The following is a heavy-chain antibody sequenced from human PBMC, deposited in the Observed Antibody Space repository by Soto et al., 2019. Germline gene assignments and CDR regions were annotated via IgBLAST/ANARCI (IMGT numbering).Heavy chain of an antibody. J-gene: IGHJ6*02. CDR3: AKKVPAALRLYYFFGLDV. V-gene: IGHV4-4*02. Sequence: NPSETLSLTCAVSGASISSDNRWTWVRQPPGEGLEWIGEISQSGTTKYNPSLASRVTTSVDKSKNQFSLRLTSMTAADTAVYYCAKKVPAALRLYYFFGLDVWGQGTTVTVSS. D-gene: IGHD2-15*01. CDR2: ISQSGTT. CDR1: GASISSDNR.